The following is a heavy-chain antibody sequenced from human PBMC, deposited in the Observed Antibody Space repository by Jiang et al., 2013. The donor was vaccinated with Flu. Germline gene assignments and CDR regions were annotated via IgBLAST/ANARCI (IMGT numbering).Heavy chain of an antibody. V-gene: IGHV3-30*04. CDR1: EFTFSTYA. CDR3: ARDLTVIPTAPDY. J-gene: IGHJ4*02. D-gene: IGHD4-11*01. Sequence: AASEFTFSTYAMHWVRQAPGKGLEWVAVLSSDGSNKFYADSVKGRFTISRDNSKNTLYLQMSSLRADDTAVYYCARDLTVIPTAPDYWGQGTLVTVSS. CDR2: LSSDGSNK.